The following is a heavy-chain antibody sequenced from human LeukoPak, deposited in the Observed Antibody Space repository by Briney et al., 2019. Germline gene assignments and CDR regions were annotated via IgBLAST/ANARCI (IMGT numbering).Heavy chain of an antibody. CDR3: ARSGRGGAFDI. D-gene: IGHD1-26*01. CDR2: IRYDGNNK. Sequence: PGGSLRLSCGASGFTFSNYGMLWVRQAPGKGLEWVAFIRYDGNNKLYADSMKGRFTISRDNSKNTLYLHINSLRAEDTAVYYCARSGRGGAFDIWGQGTMVTVSS. CDR1: GFTFSNYG. V-gene: IGHV3-30*02. J-gene: IGHJ3*02.